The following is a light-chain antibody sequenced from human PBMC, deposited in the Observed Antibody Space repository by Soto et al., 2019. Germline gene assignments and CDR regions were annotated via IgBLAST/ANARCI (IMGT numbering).Light chain of an antibody. CDR3: SSYTTSSTPV. CDR2: DVS. Sequence: QSALTQPASVSGSPGQSITISCTGTSSDVGGYNYVSWYQQHPGKVPKLMIYDVSNRPSGVSNRFSGSKSGNTASLTISGLQAEDEADYYCSSYTTSSTPVLGGGTQLTVL. J-gene: IGLJ2*01. CDR1: SSDVGGYNY. V-gene: IGLV2-14*01.